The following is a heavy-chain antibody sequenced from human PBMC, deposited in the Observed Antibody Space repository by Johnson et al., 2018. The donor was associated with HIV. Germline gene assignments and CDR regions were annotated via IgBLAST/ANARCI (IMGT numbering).Heavy chain of an antibody. Sequence: VQLVESGGGLVKPGGSMRLSCAASGFTFSDYFIDWVRQAPGRGLEWLGRARNEANSYTIEYAASVRGRFSISRDHSKNSVFLQMNSLKTEDTAVYYCARGYGVYATSFDVWGQGTVVAVSS. J-gene: IGHJ3*01. D-gene: IGHD5/OR15-5a*01. CDR1: GFTFSDYF. CDR2: ARNEANSYTI. V-gene: IGHV3-72*01. CDR3: ARGYGVYATSFDV.